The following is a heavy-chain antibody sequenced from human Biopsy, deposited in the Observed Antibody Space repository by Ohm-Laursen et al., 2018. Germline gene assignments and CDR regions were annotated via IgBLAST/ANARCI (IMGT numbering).Heavy chain of an antibody. CDR3: ARGGNGYNYVTPGSWFDP. D-gene: IGHD5-24*01. Sequence: GTLSLTCNVSGGSISSYYWSWIRQSPGKGLEWIGFIFYSGSTYYNPSLKSRTTISVDSSKNQFSLRLRSVTAADTAVYYCARGGNGYNYVTPGSWFDPWGRGTPVTVSS. V-gene: IGHV4-59*01. J-gene: IGHJ5*02. CDR2: IFYSGST. CDR1: GGSISSYY.